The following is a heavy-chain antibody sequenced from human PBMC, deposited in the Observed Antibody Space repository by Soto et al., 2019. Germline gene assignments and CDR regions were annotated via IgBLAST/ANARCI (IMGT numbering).Heavy chain of an antibody. D-gene: IGHD2-15*01. Sequence: SVXVSCKASGGTFSSYAISWVRQAPGQGLEWMGGIIPIFGTANYAQKFQGRVTITADESTSTAYMELSSLRSEDTAVYYCASSVVAATSIYNWFDPWGQGTLVTVSS. V-gene: IGHV1-69*13. CDR1: GGTFSSYA. CDR2: IIPIFGTA. J-gene: IGHJ5*02. CDR3: ASSVVAATSIYNWFDP.